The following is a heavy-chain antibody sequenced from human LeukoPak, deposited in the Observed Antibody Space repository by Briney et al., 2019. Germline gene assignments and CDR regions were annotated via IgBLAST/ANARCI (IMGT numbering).Heavy chain of an antibody. CDR2: INPSSGRT. Sequence: ASVKVSCKASGYTFTSYYMNWVRQAPGPGLEWMGIINPSSGRTTYAQKFQGSVTMTRDTSTSTVYMELASLRSEDTAVFCCARGGLPARSWFDPWGQGTLVTVSS. J-gene: IGHJ5*02. CDR3: ARGGLPARSWFDP. CDR1: GYTFTSYY. D-gene: IGHD3/OR15-3a*01. V-gene: IGHV1-46*01.